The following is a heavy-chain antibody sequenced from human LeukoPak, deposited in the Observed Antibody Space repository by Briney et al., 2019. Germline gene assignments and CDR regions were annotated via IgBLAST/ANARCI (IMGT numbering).Heavy chain of an antibody. J-gene: IGHJ4*02. CDR3: ARDRFVDYDFWSGYYPPAEIDY. CDR2: IIPILGIA. D-gene: IGHD3-3*01. V-gene: IGHV1-69*04. CDR1: GGTFSSYT. Sequence: GASVKVSCKASGGTFSSYTISWVRQAPGKGLEWMGRIIPILGIANYAQKFQGRVTITADKSTSTAYMELSSLRSEDTAVYYCARDRFVDYDFWSGYYPPAEIDYWGQGTLVTVSS.